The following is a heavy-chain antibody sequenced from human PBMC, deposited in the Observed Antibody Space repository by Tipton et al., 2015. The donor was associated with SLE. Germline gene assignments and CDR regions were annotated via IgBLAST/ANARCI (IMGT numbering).Heavy chain of an antibody. CDR2: IYYTGTT. J-gene: IGHJ4*02. CDR3: ARIRVPALEADY. D-gene: IGHD3-10*01. V-gene: IGHV4-39*07. Sequence: TLSLTCSVSGGSISTSSYYWAWIRPPPGKGLEWIGSIYYTGTTYYNPSLNSRVTISAARSKNQFSLKLSSMTAADTAMYYCARIRVPALEADYWGQGTLVIVSS. CDR1: GGSISTSSYY.